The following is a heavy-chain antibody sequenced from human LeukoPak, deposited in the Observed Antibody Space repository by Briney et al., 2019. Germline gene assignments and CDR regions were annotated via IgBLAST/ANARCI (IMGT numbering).Heavy chain of an antibody. D-gene: IGHD6-6*01. CDR3: ASSYYSSSSRDY. CDR1: GGSFSGYY. Sequence: PSETLSLTCAVYGGSFSGYYWNWIRQPPGKGLEWIGEINHSGSTYYNPSLKSRVAISVDTSKNQFSLRLSPVTAADTAVYYCASSYYSSSSRDYWGQGTLVTVSS. V-gene: IGHV4-34*01. J-gene: IGHJ4*02. CDR2: INHSGST.